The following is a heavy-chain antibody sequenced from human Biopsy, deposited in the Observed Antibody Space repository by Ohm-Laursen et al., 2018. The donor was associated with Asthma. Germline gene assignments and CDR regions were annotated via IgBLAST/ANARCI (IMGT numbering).Heavy chain of an antibody. J-gene: IGHJ4*02. D-gene: IGHD1-26*01. CDR1: RFTYE. Sequence: SLRLSCAASRFTYEMHWVRQAPGKGLEWVAVISFDGSNEDYADSVKGRFTISRDNSKNTLFLEMNSLRPEDTAVYYCAKELFPGWELRRGPDSWGQGTLVTVSP. CDR3: AKELFPGWELRRGPDS. CDR2: ISFDGSNE. V-gene: IGHV3-30*18.